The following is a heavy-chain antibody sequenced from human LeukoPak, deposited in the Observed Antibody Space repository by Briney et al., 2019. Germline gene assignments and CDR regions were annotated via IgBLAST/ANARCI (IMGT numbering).Heavy chain of an antibody. CDR2: IYYSGST. J-gene: IGHJ6*03. V-gene: IGHV4-59*05. Sequence: KTSETLSLTCTVSGGSISSYYWSWIRQPPGKGLEWIGSIYYSGSTYYNPSLKSRVTISVDTSKNQFSLKLSSVTAADTAVYYCAREDQLPSHMDVWGKGTTVTVSS. CDR3: AREDQLPSHMDV. D-gene: IGHD2-2*01. CDR1: GGSISSYY.